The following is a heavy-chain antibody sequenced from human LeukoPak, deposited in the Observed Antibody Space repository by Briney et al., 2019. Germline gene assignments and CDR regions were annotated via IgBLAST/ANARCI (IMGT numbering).Heavy chain of an antibody. CDR3: ARDLSATARAYDY. CDR1: GSILSDYN. V-gene: IGHV3-21*01. J-gene: IGHJ4*02. CDR2: ISISGTYI. D-gene: IGHD1-26*01. Sequence: GGSLRPSCAASGSILSDYNMNWVRQAPGKGLEWVSFISISGTYITYADSVKGRFTISRDNAKNPLYLQMNSLRAEDTAVYSCARDLSATARAYDYWGQGTLVTVSS.